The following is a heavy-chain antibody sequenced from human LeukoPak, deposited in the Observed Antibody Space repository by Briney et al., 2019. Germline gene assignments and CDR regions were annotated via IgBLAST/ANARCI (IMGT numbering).Heavy chain of an antibody. Sequence: SVKVSCKASGGTFSSYAISWVRQAPGQGLEWMGGIIPILGTANYAQKFQGRVTITADESTSTAYMELSSLRSEDTAVYYCARNHLNYYDSSGYYFDYWGQGTLVTVSS. J-gene: IGHJ4*02. CDR1: GGTFSSYA. V-gene: IGHV1-69*13. CDR2: IIPILGTA. CDR3: ARNHLNYYDSSGYYFDY. D-gene: IGHD3-22*01.